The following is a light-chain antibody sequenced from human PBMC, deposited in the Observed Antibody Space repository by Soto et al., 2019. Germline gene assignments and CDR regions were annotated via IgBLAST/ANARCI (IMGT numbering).Light chain of an antibody. CDR2: WAS. J-gene: IGKJ5*01. CDR3: QQYYSTLT. Sequence: DIVMTQSPDSLVVSLGERATINCKSSQSVLYSSNNKNYLAWYQQKPGQPPKLLIYWASTRESGVPDRFSGSGSGTDFTLTISSLQAEDVAVYYCQQYYSTLTFGQGTRLEIK. V-gene: IGKV4-1*01. CDR1: QSVLYSSNNKNY.